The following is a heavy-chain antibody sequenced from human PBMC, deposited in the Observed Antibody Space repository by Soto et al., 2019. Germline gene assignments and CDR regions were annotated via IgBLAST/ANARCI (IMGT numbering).Heavy chain of an antibody. V-gene: IGHV3-48*03. D-gene: IGHD3-10*01. CDR3: ARGFGRFNY. Sequence: EVQLLESGGGLVQPGGSLRLSCGVSGFTFNDFEMNWVRQAPGKGLEWLAYIDGSGTTKKYADSVRGRFTISRDNPNKSLFLQMSSLSAAGTAIYYCARGFGRFNYWGQGTLVSVYS. J-gene: IGHJ4*02. CDR1: GFTFNDFE. CDR2: IDGSGTTK.